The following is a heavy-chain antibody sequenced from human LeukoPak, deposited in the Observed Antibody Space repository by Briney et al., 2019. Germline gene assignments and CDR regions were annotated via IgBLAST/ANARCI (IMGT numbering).Heavy chain of an antibody. CDR2: IWNDGSNK. CDR1: GFTFSTYG. Sequence: GRSLRLSCAASGFTFSTYGMHWVRQAPGKGLEWVAVIWNDGSNKYYADSVKGRFTISRDNSKNTLYLQMNSLRAEDTAVYYCARDHSSGWYGGDYWGQGTLVTVSS. D-gene: IGHD6-19*01. CDR3: ARDHSSGWYGGDY. J-gene: IGHJ4*02. V-gene: IGHV3-33*01.